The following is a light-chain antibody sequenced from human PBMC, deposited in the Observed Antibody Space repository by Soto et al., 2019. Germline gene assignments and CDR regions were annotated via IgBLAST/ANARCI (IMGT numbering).Light chain of an antibody. CDR1: QSISYW. Sequence: DIQMTQSPSTLSASVGDRVTITCRASQSISYWLAWYQQKPGKAPKLLIYKASTLQTGVPSRFSGSGSGTEFTLTISGLQPDDFATYYCQQYNSYSPTFGQGTKVDIK. V-gene: IGKV1-5*03. J-gene: IGKJ1*01. CDR3: QQYNSYSPT. CDR2: KAS.